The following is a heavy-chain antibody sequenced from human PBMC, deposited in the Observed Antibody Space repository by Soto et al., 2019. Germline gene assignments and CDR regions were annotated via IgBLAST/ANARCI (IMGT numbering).Heavy chain of an antibody. J-gene: IGHJ3*02. CDR3: AREAMVRGVSNAFDI. CDR1: GFIVSSNY. V-gene: IGHV3-53*01. Sequence: GGSLRLSCAASGFIVSSNYMSWVRQAPGKGLEWVSVIFSGGSTYYADSVKGRFTISGDNSKNTLYLQMNSLRAEDTAVYYCAREAMVRGVSNAFDIWGQGTMVTVSS. CDR2: IFSGGST. D-gene: IGHD3-10*01.